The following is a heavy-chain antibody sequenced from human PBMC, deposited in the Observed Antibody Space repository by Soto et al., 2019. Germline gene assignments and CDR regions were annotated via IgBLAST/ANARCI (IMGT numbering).Heavy chain of an antibody. Sequence: PSETQSLTYTVSDGYITSSYGSWIRRTPGKGLEWIAYIYDTGISGYTPSTSYNPSLKSRVTMSVDTSKSQFSLKLTSVTSDDTAVYYCARDSWGLAVPDYHYYAMDVWGQGTTVTVSS. D-gene: IGHD6-19*01. CDR3: ARDSWGLAVPDYHYYAMDV. CDR2: IYDTGISGYTPST. V-gene: IGHV4-59*01. CDR1: DGYITSSY. J-gene: IGHJ6*02.